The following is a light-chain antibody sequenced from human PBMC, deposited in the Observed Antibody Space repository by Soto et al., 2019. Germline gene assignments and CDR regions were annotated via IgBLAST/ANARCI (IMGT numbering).Light chain of an antibody. Sequence: DIQMTQSPSTLSASVGDRVTITCRASQSISSWLAWYQQKPGKAPKLLIYDASSLESGVPSRFSGSGPGTEFTLTISSLQPDDFATYYCQQYNNYPRTFGQGTKVEIK. CDR1: QSISSW. V-gene: IGKV1-5*01. CDR3: QQYNNYPRT. J-gene: IGKJ1*01. CDR2: DAS.